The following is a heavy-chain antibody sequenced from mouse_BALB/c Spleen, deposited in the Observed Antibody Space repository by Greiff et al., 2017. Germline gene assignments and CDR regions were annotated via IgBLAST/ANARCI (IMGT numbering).Heavy chain of an antibody. Sequence: VMLVESGPGLVAPSQSLSITCTVSGFSLTSYGVHWVRQPPGKGLEWLGVIWAGGSTNYNSALMSRLSISKDNSKSQVFLKMNSLQTDDTAMYYCASPYDYDPYYYAMDYWGQGTSVTVSS. J-gene: IGHJ4*01. CDR3: ASPYDYDPYYYAMDY. CDR1: GFSLTSYG. D-gene: IGHD2-4*01. V-gene: IGHV2-9*02. CDR2: IWAGGST.